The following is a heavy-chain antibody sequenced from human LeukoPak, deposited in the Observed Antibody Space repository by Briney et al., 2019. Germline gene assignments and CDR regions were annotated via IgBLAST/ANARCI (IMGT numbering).Heavy chain of an antibody. CDR2: IYTSGST. V-gene: IGHV4-61*02. CDR1: GGSISSGTYY. Sequence: SQTLSPTCTVSGGSISSGTYYWSWIRQPAGKGLEWIGRIYTSGSTNYNPSLKSRVTISVDTSKNQFSLKLSSVTAADTAVYYCARGSFSVGSSWYSVWGQGTLVTVSS. J-gene: IGHJ4*02. D-gene: IGHD6-13*01. CDR3: ARGSFSVGSSWYSV.